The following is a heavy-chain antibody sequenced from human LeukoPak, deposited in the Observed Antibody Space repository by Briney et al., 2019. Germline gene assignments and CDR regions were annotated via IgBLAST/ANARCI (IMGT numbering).Heavy chain of an antibody. CDR3: ARRLTLVRGVSGTDAFDI. CDR2: INPSGGST. D-gene: IGHD3-10*01. CDR1: GYTFASYY. J-gene: IGHJ3*02. V-gene: IGHV1-46*01. Sequence: ASVKVSCKASGYTFASYYMHWVRQAPGQGLEWMGIINPSGGSTSYAQKFQGRVTITADKSTSTAYMELSSLSSEDTAMYFCARRLTLVRGVSGTDAFDIWGQGTMVTVSS.